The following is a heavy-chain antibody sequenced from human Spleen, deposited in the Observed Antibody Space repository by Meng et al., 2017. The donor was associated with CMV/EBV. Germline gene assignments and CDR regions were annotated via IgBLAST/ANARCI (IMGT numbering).Heavy chain of an antibody. CDR3: VRDLVGNRDS. D-gene: IGHD1-14*01. V-gene: IGHV3-74*03. CDR1: GFTFSDYW. Sequence: VQLVRSGEGLVRPWGSLRLSFADSGFTFSDYWMHWVRQAPGEAPVCVSRIDTYGTFTSYAVSVRGRFTISRDNSKKTLYLQMNDLRAGDSGVYYCVRDLVGNRDSWGHGTLVTVSS. J-gene: IGHJ5*01. CDR2: IDTYGTFT.